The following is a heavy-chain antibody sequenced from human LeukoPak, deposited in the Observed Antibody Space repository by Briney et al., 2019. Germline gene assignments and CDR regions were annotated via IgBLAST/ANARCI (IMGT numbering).Heavy chain of an antibody. CDR2: IYHSGST. CDR3: ARDKYSSSWGSLDY. Sequence: PSETLSLTCAVSGGSISSSNWWSWVRQPPGKGLEWIGEIYHSGSTNYNPSLKSRVTISVDKPKNQFSLKLSSVTAADTAVYYCARDKYSSSWGSLDYWGQGTLVTVSS. D-gene: IGHD6-13*01. J-gene: IGHJ4*02. V-gene: IGHV4-4*02. CDR1: GGSISSSNW.